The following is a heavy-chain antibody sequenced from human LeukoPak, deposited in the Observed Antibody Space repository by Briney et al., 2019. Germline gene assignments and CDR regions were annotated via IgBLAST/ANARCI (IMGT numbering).Heavy chain of an antibody. J-gene: IGHJ4*02. CDR1: GFTFSSYD. Sequence: GGSLRLSCAASGFTFSSYDMSWVRQAPGKWLEWVANIKQDGSAKYYVDSVKGRFTISRDNAKNSLYLQMNSLGAEDTAVYYCARTIREQWLTIDYWGQGTLVTFSS. V-gene: IGHV3-7*04. D-gene: IGHD6-19*01. CDR3: ARTIREQWLTIDY. CDR2: IKQDGSAK.